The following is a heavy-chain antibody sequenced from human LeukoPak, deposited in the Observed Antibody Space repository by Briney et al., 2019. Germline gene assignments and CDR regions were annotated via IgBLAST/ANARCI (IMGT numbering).Heavy chain of an antibody. CDR1: GFTFSSYW. V-gene: IGHV3-74*01. CDR3: ARGGGDYYGSGSFSPVDY. J-gene: IGHJ4*02. CDR2: INSDGSST. Sequence: PGGSLRLSCAASGFTFSSYWMHWVRQAPGKGLVWVSRINSDGSSTSYADSVKGRFTISRDNAKNTLYLQMNSLRAEDTAVYYCARGGGDYYGSGSFSPVDYWGQGTLVTVSS. D-gene: IGHD3-10*01.